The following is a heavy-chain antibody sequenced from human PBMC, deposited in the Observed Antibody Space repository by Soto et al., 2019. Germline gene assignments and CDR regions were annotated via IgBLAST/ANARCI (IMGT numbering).Heavy chain of an antibody. CDR1: GFTFEAYS. CDR3: TKRRSARPGFDAFDL. V-gene: IGHV3-9*01. J-gene: IGHJ3*01. CDR2: ISGDSGSS. Sequence: GGSLRLSCAASGFTFEAYSLHWVRQLPGKGLEWVAGISGDSGSSGYADSVRGRFTVSRNNAKNSLFLQMSSLSPEDTALYYCTKRRSARPGFDAFDLWGQGTMVTVSS.